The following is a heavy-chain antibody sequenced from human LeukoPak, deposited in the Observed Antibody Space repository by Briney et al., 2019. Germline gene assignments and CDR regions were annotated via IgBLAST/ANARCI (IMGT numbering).Heavy chain of an antibody. CDR3: ARHISSGGTCAHFDY. V-gene: IGHV4-59*08. Sequence: SETLSLTCTVSGSMYNYYWSWIRQPPGKGLEWIGYIYYSGSTNYNPSLKSRVTMSLDTSKNQSSLKLNSVTAADTAVYYCARHISSGGTCAHFDYWGQGTLVTVSS. J-gene: IGHJ4*02. CDR2: IYYSGST. CDR1: GSMYNYY. D-gene: IGHD2-15*01.